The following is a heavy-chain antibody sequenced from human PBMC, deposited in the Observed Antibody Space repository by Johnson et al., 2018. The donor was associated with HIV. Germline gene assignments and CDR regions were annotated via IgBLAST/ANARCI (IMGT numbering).Heavy chain of an antibody. D-gene: IGHD6-19*01. J-gene: IGHJ3*02. Sequence: MLLVESGGGLVQPGGSLRLSCAASGFTVSSNYMSWVRQAPGKGLEWVSVIYSGGSTYYADSVKGRFTISRDNSKNTLYLQMNSLIAEDTAVYYCSRDPSSGPRPDACDIWGQGTMVTVSS. CDR3: SRDPSSGPRPDACDI. CDR1: GFTVSSNY. CDR2: IYSGGST. V-gene: IGHV3-66*01.